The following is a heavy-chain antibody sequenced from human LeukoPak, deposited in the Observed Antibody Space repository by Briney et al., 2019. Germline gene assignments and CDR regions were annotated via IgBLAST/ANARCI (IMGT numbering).Heavy chain of an antibody. J-gene: IGHJ5*02. Sequence: GGSLRLSCEASELPFNAYSMNWVRQAPGKGLEWVSSISSSSYYTYYADSVEGRFTISRDNTKNSLYLQMNSLRVEDTAVYYCARDLAAGTGNWLDPWGQGTLVTVSS. V-gene: IGHV3-21*01. CDR2: ISSSSYYT. D-gene: IGHD6-13*01. CDR1: ELPFNAYS. CDR3: ARDLAAGTGNWLDP.